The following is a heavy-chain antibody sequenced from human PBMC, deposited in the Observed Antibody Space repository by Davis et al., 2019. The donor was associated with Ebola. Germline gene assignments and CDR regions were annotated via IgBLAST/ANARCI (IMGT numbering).Heavy chain of an antibody. V-gene: IGHV3-23*01. J-gene: IGHJ3*02. CDR3: AKASNYYDSSGYYYDAFDI. Sequence: PGGSLRLSCAASGFTFSSYAMSWVRQAPGKGLEWVSAISGSGGSTYYADSVKGRFTISRDNSKNTLYLQMNSLRAEDTAVYYRAKASNYYDSSGYYYDAFDIWGQGTMVTVSS. CDR1: GFTFSSYA. D-gene: IGHD3-22*01. CDR2: ISGSGGST.